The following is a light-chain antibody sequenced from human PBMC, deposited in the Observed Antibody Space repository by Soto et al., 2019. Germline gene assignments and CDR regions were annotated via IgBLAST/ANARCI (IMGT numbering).Light chain of an antibody. Sequence: EIVLTQSPGTLSLSPGDGATLSFRASQSVSSGYLAWYQQKPGQAPRLLIYGASNRATGIPDRFSGSGSGTDFTLTFSRLEPEDFAVYYCEYYGSSITFGGGTKVDIK. CDR2: GAS. V-gene: IGKV3-20*01. CDR3: EYYGSSIT. CDR1: QSVSSGY. J-gene: IGKJ4*01.